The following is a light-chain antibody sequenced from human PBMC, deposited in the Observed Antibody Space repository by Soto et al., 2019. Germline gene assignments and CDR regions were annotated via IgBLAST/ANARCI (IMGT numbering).Light chain of an antibody. J-gene: IGKJ1*01. CDR2: AAS. Sequence: DTQMTHAPSSLAASVGVRVTITCRSSQSLSSYLNCYQQKPGKAPKLLIYAASRLQSGVPSRFSGSGSGTDFTLTISSLQPEDFATYYCQQSYSTPWTFGQGTKVEIK. CDR3: QQSYSTPWT. V-gene: IGKV1-39*01. CDR1: QSLSSY.